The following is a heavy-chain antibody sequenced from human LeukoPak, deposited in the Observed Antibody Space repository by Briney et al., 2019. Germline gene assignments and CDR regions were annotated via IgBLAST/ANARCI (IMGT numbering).Heavy chain of an antibody. Sequence: GGSLRLSCAPSGFTFNRYALSWVRQAPGKGLEWISSISGSGGTTYYADSVKGRFTVSRDNSKNTLSLQMNSLRAEDTAVYYCAKASSWYDGRYNYYYYMDVWGKGTTVTISS. CDR3: AKASSWYDGRYNYYYYMDV. V-gene: IGHV3-23*01. J-gene: IGHJ6*03. CDR2: ISGSGGTT. CDR1: GFTFNRYA. D-gene: IGHD6-13*01.